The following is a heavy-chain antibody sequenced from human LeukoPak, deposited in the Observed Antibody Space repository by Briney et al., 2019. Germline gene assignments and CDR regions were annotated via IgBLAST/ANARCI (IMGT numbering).Heavy chain of an antibody. Sequence: SETLSLTCAVSGGSMRNYYWSWIRQPPGKGLEWIGYTYDSGSSSYNPSLRSRVSISIDTSKNQFSLNLSSVTAADAAVYYCARGWGSSWYYFDLWGQGTLVTVSS. CDR3: ARGWGSSWYYFDL. CDR2: TYDSGSS. J-gene: IGHJ4*02. CDR1: GGSMRNYY. D-gene: IGHD6-19*01. V-gene: IGHV4-59*01.